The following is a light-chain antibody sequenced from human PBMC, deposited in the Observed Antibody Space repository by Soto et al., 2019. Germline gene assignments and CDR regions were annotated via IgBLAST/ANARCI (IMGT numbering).Light chain of an antibody. V-gene: IGKV3-15*01. CDR2: GAS. Sequence: EIVMTQSAATLSVSPGERATLSCRVSQSVSSNLAWYQQKPGQAPRLLIYGASTRATGIPARFSGSGSGTEFTLTISSLQSEVFAVYYCQQYNNWPPGTFGQGTKVEIK. J-gene: IGKJ1*01. CDR1: QSVSSN. CDR3: QQYNNWPPGT.